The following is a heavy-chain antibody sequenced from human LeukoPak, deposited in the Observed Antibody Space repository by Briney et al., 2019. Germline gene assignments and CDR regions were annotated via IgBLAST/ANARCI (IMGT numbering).Heavy chain of an antibody. D-gene: IGHD2-2*01. V-gene: IGHV4-4*07. CDR3: ARQTGCSSTSCYFGFDI. CDR2: IYTSGST. J-gene: IGHJ3*02. Sequence: PSETLSLTCTVSGGSISSYYWSWIRQPAGKGLEWIGRIYTSGSTNYNPSLKSRVTMSVDTSKNQFSLKLSSVTAADTAVYYCARQTGCSSTSCYFGFDIWGQGTMVTVSS. CDR1: GGSISSYY.